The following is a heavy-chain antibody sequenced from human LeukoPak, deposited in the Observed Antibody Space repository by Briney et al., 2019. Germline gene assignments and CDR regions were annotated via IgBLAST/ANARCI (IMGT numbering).Heavy chain of an antibody. J-gene: IGHJ4*02. CDR2: IYYSGST. CDR1: GGSISSSSYY. V-gene: IGHV4-39*01. D-gene: IGHD3-22*01. CDR3: ARARSVDYYDSSGYYPFDY. Sequence: TSETLSLTCTVSGGSISSSSYYWGWIRQPPGKGLEWIGSIYYSGSTYYNPSLKSRVTISVDTSKNQFSLKLSSVTAADTAVYYCARARSVDYYDSSGYYPFDYWGQGTLVTVSS.